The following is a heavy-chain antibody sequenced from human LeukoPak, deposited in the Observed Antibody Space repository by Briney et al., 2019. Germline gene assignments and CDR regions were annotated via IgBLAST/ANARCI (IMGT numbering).Heavy chain of an antibody. CDR1: GFTFSSYG. CDR2: ISGSGGST. CDR3: AKDGPEWDSSGYYPRRAYFQH. J-gene: IGHJ1*01. D-gene: IGHD3-22*01. V-gene: IGHV3-23*01. Sequence: PGGSLRLSCAASGFTFSSYGMSWVRQAPGKGLEWVSAISGSGGSTYYADSVKGRLTISRDNSKNTLYLQMNSLRAEDTAVYYCAKDGPEWDSSGYYPRRAYFQHWGQGTLVTVSS.